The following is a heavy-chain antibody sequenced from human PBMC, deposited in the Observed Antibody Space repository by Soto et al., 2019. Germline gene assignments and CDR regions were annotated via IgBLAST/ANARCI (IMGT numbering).Heavy chain of an antibody. CDR2: ISSNGANT. D-gene: IGHD2-8*01. CDR1: GFTFDSPYSHG. Sequence: PGGSLRLSCAASGFTFDSPYSHGMSWVRQSPGKGPEWVSTISSNGANTHYAESVKGRFTISKDASRNTVHLHMNSLRAEDTATYFSVSWVSAHFDYWGHGTPVTVSS. J-gene: IGHJ4*01. V-gene: IGHV3-23*01. CDR3: VSWVSAHFDY.